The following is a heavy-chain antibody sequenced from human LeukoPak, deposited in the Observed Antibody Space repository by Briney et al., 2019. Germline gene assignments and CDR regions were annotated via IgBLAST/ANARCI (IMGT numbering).Heavy chain of an antibody. CDR3: ARQNDFRLDY. D-gene: IGHD3-3*01. Sequence: GESLKISCKGSGYTFSSYWIGWVRQMPGKGLEWMGIIYPGDSDTSYSPSLQGQVTISVDTSIGTAYLQWSSLKAPDTAIYYCARQNDFRLDYWGQGTLVTVSS. CDR2: IYPGDSDT. V-gene: IGHV5-51*01. CDR1: GYTFSSYW. J-gene: IGHJ4*02.